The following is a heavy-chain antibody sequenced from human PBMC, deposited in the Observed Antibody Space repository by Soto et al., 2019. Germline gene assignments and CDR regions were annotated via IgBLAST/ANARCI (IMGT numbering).Heavy chain of an antibody. Sequence: QLQLQESGPGLVKPSDTLSLTCTVSTDSSSFTNSYWGWIRQPPGEGLQWIGSSSYNVGTFYNPSLRGRVDISYDKSKKQSSLQVTSVTAADTAVYFCARHRIEVVWRGFDFLGQGSPVTVYS. V-gene: IGHV4-39*01. D-gene: IGHD3-10*01. CDR2: SSYNVGT. J-gene: IGHJ4*02. CDR3: ARHRIEVVWRGFDF. CDR1: TDSSSFTNSY.